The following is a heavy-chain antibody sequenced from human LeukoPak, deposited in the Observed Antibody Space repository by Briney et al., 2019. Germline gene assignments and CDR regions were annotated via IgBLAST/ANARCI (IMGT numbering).Heavy chain of an antibody. J-gene: IGHJ4*02. CDR3: ARRGGDYGGNPHIDY. CDR1: GGSFSNYY. Sequence: SETLSLTCAVYGGSFSNYYWSWIRQPPGKGLEWIGEINHSGSTNYNPSLKSRVTISVDTSKNQFSLKLSYVTAADTAVYYCARRGGDYGGNPHIDYWGQGTLVTVSS. V-gene: IGHV4-34*01. D-gene: IGHD4-23*01. CDR2: INHSGST.